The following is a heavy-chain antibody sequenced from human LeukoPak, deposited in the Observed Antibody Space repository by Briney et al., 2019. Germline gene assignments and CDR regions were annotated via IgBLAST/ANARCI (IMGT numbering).Heavy chain of an antibody. Sequence: PGGSLRLSCAASGFTLSSYAMSWVRQAPGKGLEWVSAISGSGGSTYYADSVKGRFTISRDNSKNTLYLQMNSLRAEDTAVYYRAKLVAARPIYYMDVWGKGTTVTVSS. V-gene: IGHV3-23*01. J-gene: IGHJ6*03. CDR3: AKLVAARPIYYMDV. CDR1: GFTLSSYA. D-gene: IGHD6-6*01. CDR2: ISGSGGST.